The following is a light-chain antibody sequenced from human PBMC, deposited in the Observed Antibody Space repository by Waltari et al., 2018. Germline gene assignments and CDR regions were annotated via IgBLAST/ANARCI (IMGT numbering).Light chain of an antibody. CDR2: NAS. CDR1: QGVSNS. J-gene: IGKJ4*01. V-gene: IGKV3-11*01. Sequence: IQLTQSPASLSSSPGDRVTLSCRASQGVSNSLSWYQRRPGQAPKLLIYNASTLHSGIPARFGGSGSGTEVTLTIGSLEPEDYAIYFCLQRSNCPPTFGGGTAVEIK. CDR3: LQRSNCPPT.